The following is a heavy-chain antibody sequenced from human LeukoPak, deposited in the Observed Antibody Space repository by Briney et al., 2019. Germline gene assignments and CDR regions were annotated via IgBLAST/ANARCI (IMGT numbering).Heavy chain of an antibody. CDR3: ACRGSGSYKY. V-gene: IGHV4-34*01. J-gene: IGHJ4*02. CDR1: GGSFSGYY. Sequence: TSETLSLTCAVYGGSFSGYYWSWIRQPPGKGLEWIGEINHSGSTNYNPSLKSRVTISVDTSKNQFSLKLSSVTAADTAVYYCACRGSGSYKYCGQGTLVTVSS. D-gene: IGHD3-10*01. CDR2: INHSGST.